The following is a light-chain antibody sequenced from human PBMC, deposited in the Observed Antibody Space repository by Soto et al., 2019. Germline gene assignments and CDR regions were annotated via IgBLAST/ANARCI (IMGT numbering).Light chain of an antibody. CDR1: SSDVGTYIY. V-gene: IGLV2-14*01. Sequence: QSALTQPASVSGSPGQSITISCTGTSSDVGTYIYVSWYQQHPGKAPKLMIYEVSNRPSGVSNRFSGSKSGNTASLTISGLQAEDEADYYCSSYTSSSILVFGGGTKLTV. J-gene: IGLJ2*01. CDR3: SSYTSSSILV. CDR2: EVS.